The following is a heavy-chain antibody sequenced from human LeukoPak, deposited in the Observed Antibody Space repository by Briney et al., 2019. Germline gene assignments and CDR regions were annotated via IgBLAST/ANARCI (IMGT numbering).Heavy chain of an antibody. CDR2: ISYDGSNK. CDR1: GFTFSSYG. D-gene: IGHD3-22*01. V-gene: IGHV3-30*03. J-gene: IGHJ4*02. CDR3: ARDGGHYYDS. Sequence: GRSLRLSCAASGFTFSSYGMHWVRQAPGKGLGWVAVISYDGSNKYYADSVKGRFTISRDNSKNTLYLQMYSLRAEDTAVYYCARDGGHYYDSGGQGTLVTVSS.